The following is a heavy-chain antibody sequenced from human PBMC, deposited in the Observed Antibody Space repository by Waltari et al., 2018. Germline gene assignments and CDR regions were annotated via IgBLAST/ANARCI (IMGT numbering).Heavy chain of an antibody. CDR1: GFTFSSYE. V-gene: IGHV3-48*03. CDR2: ISSSGSTI. CDR3: ARGWDIVVVPAAAQGWFDP. Sequence: EVQLVESGGGLVQPGGSLRLSCAASGFTFSSYEMNWVRQAPGQGREWVSYISSSGSTIYYADSVKGRFTISRDNAKNSLYLQMNSLRAEDTAVYYCARGWDIVVVPAAAQGWFDPWGQGTLVTVSS. J-gene: IGHJ5*02. D-gene: IGHD2-2*01.